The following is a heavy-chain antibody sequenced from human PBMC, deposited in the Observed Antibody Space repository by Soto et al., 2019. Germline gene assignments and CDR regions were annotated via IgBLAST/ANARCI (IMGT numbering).Heavy chain of an antibody. CDR1: GDSISAYS. V-gene: IGHV4-59*01. J-gene: IGHJ4*02. CDR3: AREGNLGRWLQPLDF. Sequence: QVQLQVSGPGLVKPSETLSLTCTVSGDSISAYSWSWVRQPPGKGLEWIGNIHYNGNTKYSPSLKSRVTXPXXXSXXHFSLRLISVTAADTAIYFCAREGNLGRWLQPLDFWGQGTLVTVSS. CDR2: IHYNGNT. D-gene: IGHD5-12*01.